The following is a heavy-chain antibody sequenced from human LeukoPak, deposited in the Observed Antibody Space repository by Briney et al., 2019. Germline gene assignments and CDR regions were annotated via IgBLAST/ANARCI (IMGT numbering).Heavy chain of an antibody. CDR1: GFTFSSYW. CDR3: AKVMYYYGSGSETDY. CDR2: ISPDGSTT. J-gene: IGHJ4*02. V-gene: IGHV3-74*01. D-gene: IGHD3-10*01. Sequence: PGGSLRLSCAASGFTFSSYWMHWVRQAPGKGLVWVSRISPDGSTTGHADSVKGRFTISRDNSKNTLYLQMNSLRAEDTAVYYCAKVMYYYGSGSETDYWGQGTLVTVSS.